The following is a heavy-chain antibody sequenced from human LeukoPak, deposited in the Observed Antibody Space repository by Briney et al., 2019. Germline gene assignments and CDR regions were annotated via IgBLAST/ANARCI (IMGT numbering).Heavy chain of an antibody. CDR3: ARTNTIFGVVTSHYYYMDV. Sequence: HGESLKISCKGSGYSFTSYWIGWVRQMPGKGLEWMGIIYPGDSDTRYSPSFQGQVTISADKSISTAYLQWSSLKASDTAMYYCARTNTIFGVVTSHYYYMDVWGKGTTVTVSS. J-gene: IGHJ6*03. CDR1: GYSFTSYW. D-gene: IGHD3-3*01. V-gene: IGHV5-51*01. CDR2: IYPGDSDT.